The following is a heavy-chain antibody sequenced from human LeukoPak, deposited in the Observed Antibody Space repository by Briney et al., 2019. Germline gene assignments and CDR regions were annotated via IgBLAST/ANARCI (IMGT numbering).Heavy chain of an antibody. CDR1: GGSISSGSYY. CDR3: ARDSGYCSSTGCYVHYFDY. Sequence: SQTLSLTCTVSGGSISSGSYYWSWIRQPAGKGLEWIGRIYISGGTDYDPSLKSRVTMSVDTSKNQFSLKLSSVTAADTAVYYCARDSGYCSSTGCYVHYFDYWGQGTLVTVSS. V-gene: IGHV4-61*02. J-gene: IGHJ4*02. D-gene: IGHD2-2*01. CDR2: IYISGGT.